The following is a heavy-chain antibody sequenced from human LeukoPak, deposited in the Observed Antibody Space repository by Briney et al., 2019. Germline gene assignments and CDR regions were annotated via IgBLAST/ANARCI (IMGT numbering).Heavy chain of an antibody. D-gene: IGHD1-1*01. V-gene: IGHV4-4*07. CDR2: MYTSGST. J-gene: IGHJ5*02. Sequence: SGTLSLTCTVSGDSISSYYWSWIRQPAEKGLEWIGHMYTSGSTNYNPSLKSRVTMSVDTSKNQLSLKVRSATAADTAVYYCARLRVVVGTRGPQWFDPWGQGTLVTVSS. CDR1: GDSISSYY. CDR3: ARLRVVVGTRGPQWFDP.